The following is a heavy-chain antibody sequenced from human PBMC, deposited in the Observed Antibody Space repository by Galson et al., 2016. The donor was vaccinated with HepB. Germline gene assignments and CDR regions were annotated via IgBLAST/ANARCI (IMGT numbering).Heavy chain of an antibody. CDR2: TYYGSQWHY. CDR1: GDSVSSDTTA. J-gene: IGHJ4*02. D-gene: IGHD1-1*01. CDR3: ARGKLASGFDH. Sequence: CAISGDSVSSDTTAWNWIRQPPSRGLEWLGRTYYGSQWHYDYAVSLRSRITVNPDTSTNHFSLQLNSVTPEDTAVYYCARGKLASGFDHWGQGTLVTVSS. V-gene: IGHV6-1*01.